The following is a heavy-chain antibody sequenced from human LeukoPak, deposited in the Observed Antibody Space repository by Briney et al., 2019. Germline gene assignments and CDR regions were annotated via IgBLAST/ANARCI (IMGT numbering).Heavy chain of an antibody. CDR3: ARDSSDFDY. V-gene: IGHV3-30-3*01. Sequence: PGGSLRLSCAASGFTFSSFAMQWVRQAPGEGLEWVAFISYDGTNIYYADSVKGRLTVSRDNSENTLFLQMNSLRREDTAVYYCARDSSDFDYWGQGTLVTVSS. J-gene: IGHJ4*02. D-gene: IGHD3-22*01. CDR2: ISYDGTNI. CDR1: GFTFSSFA.